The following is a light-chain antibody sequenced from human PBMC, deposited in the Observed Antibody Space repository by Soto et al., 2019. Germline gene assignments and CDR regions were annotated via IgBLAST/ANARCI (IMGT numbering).Light chain of an antibody. CDR3: CSYAGTYTFVV. CDR2: DVN. CDR1: SSDGGGYNC. V-gene: IGLV2-11*01. J-gene: IGLJ2*01. Sequence: QSALTQPRSVSGSPGQSVTISCTGTSSDGGGYNCVSWYQQHPGKPPKLMIYDVNKRPSAVPDRFSGSKSGNTASLTISGLQTEDEADYYCCSYAGTYTFVVFGGGTKLTVL.